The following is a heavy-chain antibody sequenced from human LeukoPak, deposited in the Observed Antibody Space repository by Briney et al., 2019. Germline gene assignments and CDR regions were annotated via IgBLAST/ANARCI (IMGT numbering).Heavy chain of an antibody. J-gene: IGHJ4*02. D-gene: IGHD7-27*01. V-gene: IGHV1-18*01. CDR2: ISAYNGNT. Sequence: ASVKVSCKASGCPFTNYAYHWVRQAPGQGLEWLGWISAYNGNTNYAQKLQGRVTMTTDTSTSTAYMELRSLRSDDTAVYYCARVIRWGTDYFDYWGQGTLVTVSS. CDR1: GCPFTNYA. CDR3: ARVIRWGTDYFDY.